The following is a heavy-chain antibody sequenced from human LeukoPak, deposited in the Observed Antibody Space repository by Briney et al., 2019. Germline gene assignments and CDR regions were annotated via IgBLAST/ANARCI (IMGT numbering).Heavy chain of an antibody. V-gene: IGHV3-43*01. D-gene: IGHD1-1*01. J-gene: IGHJ6*02. Sequence: GGSLRLSCAASGFTFDDYTMHWVRQAPGKGLEWVSLISWDGGSIYYADSVKGRFTISRDNSKNSLYLQMNSLRTEDTALYYCAKTQTSGAYYGMDVWGQGTTVTVSS. CDR3: AKTQTSGAYYGMDV. CDR1: GFTFDDYT. CDR2: ISWDGGSI.